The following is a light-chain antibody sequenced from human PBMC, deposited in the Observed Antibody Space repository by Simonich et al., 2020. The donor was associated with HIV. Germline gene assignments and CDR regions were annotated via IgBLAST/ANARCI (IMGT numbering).Light chain of an antibody. CDR1: SSVVGGYNY. Sequence: QSALTQPASVSGSPGQSVTISCTGTSSVVGGYNYVSWYQQHPGQAPKLMIYDVSKRPSGVPDRFSGSKSGNTASLTISGLQAEDEADYYCCSYAGSYTLVFGGGTKLTVL. CDR2: DVS. CDR3: CSYAGSYTLV. J-gene: IGLJ2*01. V-gene: IGLV2-11*01.